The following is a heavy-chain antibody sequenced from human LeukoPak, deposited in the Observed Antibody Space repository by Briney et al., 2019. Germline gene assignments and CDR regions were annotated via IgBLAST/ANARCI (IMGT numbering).Heavy chain of an antibody. D-gene: IGHD1-26*01. V-gene: IGHV3-33*01. CDR1: GFSFSSDG. CDR2: IWHDGSNK. Sequence: GGSLRLSCAASGFSFSSDGIHWVRQAPGKGLEWVAVIWHDGSNKYYADSVKGRFTISRDNSKNTLFLQMNSLRAEDTAVYFCARDYLVGANVEYYFDSWGQGTLVTVSS. J-gene: IGHJ4*02. CDR3: ARDYLVGANVEYYFDS.